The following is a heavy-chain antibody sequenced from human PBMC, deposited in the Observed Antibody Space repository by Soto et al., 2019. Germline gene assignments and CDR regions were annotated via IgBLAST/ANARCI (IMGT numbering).Heavy chain of an antibody. V-gene: IGHV3-33*01. CDR2: IWLDGSNN. J-gene: IGHJ4*02. D-gene: IGHD1-26*01. Sequence: QVQLVESGGGVVQPGRSLRLSCAASGFIFSTYGMHWVRQAPGKGLEWVAMIWLDGSNNYYADSVRGRFTISRDNSKDTLYPEMDSLSVDDTAIYYCASEKLKGGVFDSWGQGTLVSVSS. CDR1: GFIFSTYG. CDR3: ASEKLKGGVFDS.